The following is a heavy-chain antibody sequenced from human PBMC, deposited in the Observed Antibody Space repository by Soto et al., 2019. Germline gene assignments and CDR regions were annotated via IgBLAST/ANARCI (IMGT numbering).Heavy chain of an antibody. D-gene: IGHD2-2*02. V-gene: IGHV3-53*01. Sequence: PAASLRPSCSANGFTVGSRYMSWVRQAPGMGLGWVAVIESGGTAHEAASVKGRCTISRDNAKKSVCLKMKSLRDEDTAVYYRVREYTAWPLAYGLDLWGQGTTVTVSS. J-gene: IGHJ6*02. CDR2: IESGGTA. CDR1: GFTVGSRY. CDR3: VREYTAWPLAYGLDL.